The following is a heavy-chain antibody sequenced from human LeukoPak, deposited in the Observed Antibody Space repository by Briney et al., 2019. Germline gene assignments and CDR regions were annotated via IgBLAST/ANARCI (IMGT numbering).Heavy chain of an antibody. CDR3: ASLVGATIRSGFDY. V-gene: IGHV3-30*03. J-gene: IGHJ4*02. D-gene: IGHD1-26*01. CDR2: ISYDGSNK. Sequence: GGSLRLSCAASGFTFSSYGMHWVRQAPGKGLEWVAVISYDGSNKYYADSVKGRFTISRDNSKNTLYLQMNSLRAEDTAVYYCASLVGATIRSGFDYWGQGTLVTVSS. CDR1: GFTFSSYG.